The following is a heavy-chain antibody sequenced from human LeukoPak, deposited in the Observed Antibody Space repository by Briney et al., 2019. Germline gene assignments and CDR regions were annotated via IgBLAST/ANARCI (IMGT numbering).Heavy chain of an antibody. J-gene: IGHJ4*02. V-gene: IGHV3-23*01. Sequence: PGGSLRLSCAASGFTFSSYAMSWVRQAPGKGLEWLSMISDSGGTTKYADSVEGRFTISRDNSKSTLYLQLNSLRAEDTAVYYCARDQRYFDYWGQGTLVTVSS. CDR2: ISDSGGTT. CDR3: ARDQRYFDY. CDR1: GFTFSSYA.